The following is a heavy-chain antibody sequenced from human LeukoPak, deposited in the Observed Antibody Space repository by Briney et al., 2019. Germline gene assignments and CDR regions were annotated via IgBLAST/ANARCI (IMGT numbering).Heavy chain of an antibody. Sequence: PGGSLRLSCAASGFTFSTYTMAWVRQAPGGGLEWVSSISGNGGRTYYADSVKGRFAISRDDSKSTLYLQMNSLRGEDTAVYYCAKDFGRNLGGPGYWGRGTLVIVSS. D-gene: IGHD1-14*01. J-gene: IGHJ4*02. CDR1: GFTFSTYT. CDR3: AKDFGRNLGGPGY. CDR2: ISGNGGRT. V-gene: IGHV3-23*01.